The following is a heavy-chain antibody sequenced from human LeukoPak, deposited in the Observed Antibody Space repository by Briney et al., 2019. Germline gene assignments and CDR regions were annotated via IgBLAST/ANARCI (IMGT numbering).Heavy chain of an antibody. D-gene: IGHD6-19*01. CDR1: EFTFSTYG. V-gene: IGHV3-30*18. CDR2: ISYDGSNK. Sequence: SGGSLRLSCAASEFTFSTYGMHCVRQAPGKGLEWVAGISYDGSNKYYADSVKGRFTISRDNSKNTLYLQMNSLRAEDTALYYCAKDREIAVATGLDYWGQGTLVAVSS. J-gene: IGHJ4*02. CDR3: AKDREIAVATGLDY.